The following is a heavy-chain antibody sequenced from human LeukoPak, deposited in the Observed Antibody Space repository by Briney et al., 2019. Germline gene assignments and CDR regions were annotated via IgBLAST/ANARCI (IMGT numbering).Heavy chain of an antibody. D-gene: IGHD5-12*01. CDR1: GYTFTGYY. CDR3: AREGPGPPRDIVDY. V-gene: IGHV1-2*02. J-gene: IGHJ4*02. CDR2: INPNSGGT. Sequence: ASVKVSCKASGYTFTGYYMHWMRQAPGQGLEWMGWINPNSGGTNYAQKFQGRVTMTRDTSISTAYMELSRLRSDDTAVYYCAREGPGPPRDIVDYWGQGTLVTVSS.